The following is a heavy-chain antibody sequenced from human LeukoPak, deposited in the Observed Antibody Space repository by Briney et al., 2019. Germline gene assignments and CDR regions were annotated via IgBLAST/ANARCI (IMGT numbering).Heavy chain of an antibody. CDR3: ARGEPEQQTIDY. CDR1: GFTFSSYE. J-gene: IGHJ4*02. CDR2: ISSSGSNI. Sequence: GGSLRLSCAASGFTFSSYEMNWVRQAPGKGLEWVSYISSSGSNIYYADSVKGRFTISRDNAKNSLYLQMNSLRAEDTAVYYCARGEPEQQTIDYWGQGTLVTVSS. V-gene: IGHV3-48*03. D-gene: IGHD6-13*01.